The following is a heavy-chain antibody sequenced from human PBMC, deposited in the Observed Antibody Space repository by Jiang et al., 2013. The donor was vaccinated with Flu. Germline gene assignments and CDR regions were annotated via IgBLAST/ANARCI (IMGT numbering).Heavy chain of an antibody. J-gene: IGHJ4*02. CDR3: ARSIVPRTYYYFDS. V-gene: IGHV4-59*01. Sequence: PGLVKPSETLSLTCTVSAGSISSSYWSWIRQPPGKGLEWIGHIYYSGTTNXNPPLKSRVTISVDTSKNQFSLKLTSVTAADTAMYYCARSIVPRTYYYFDSWGQGTLVTVSS. CDR1: AGSISSSY. D-gene: IGHD2-2*01. CDR2: IYYSGTT.